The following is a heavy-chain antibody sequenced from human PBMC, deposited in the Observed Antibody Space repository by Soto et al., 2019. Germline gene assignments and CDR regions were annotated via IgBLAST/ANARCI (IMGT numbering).Heavy chain of an antibody. Sequence: QVQLVQSGAEVKKPGYSVKVSCKASGGTFSSYAISWVRQAPGQRLEWMGGIIPIFGTANYAQRFQGRATITADESTSTAYMELRSLRYEDTAVYYCAREGGGAIVNRYYYGMDVWGQGTTVTVSS. V-gene: IGHV1-69*12. J-gene: IGHJ6*02. D-gene: IGHD3-16*01. CDR3: AREGGGAIVNRYYYGMDV. CDR1: GGTFSSYA. CDR2: IIPIFGTA.